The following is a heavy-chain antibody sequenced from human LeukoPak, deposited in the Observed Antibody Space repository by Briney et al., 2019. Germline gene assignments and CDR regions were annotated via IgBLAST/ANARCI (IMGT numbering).Heavy chain of an antibody. CDR2: IYYSGTT. CDR1: SGCISSYY. V-gene: IGHV4-59*08. CDR3: ARHGKSAGASFFDY. J-gene: IGHJ4*02. D-gene: IGHD6-13*01. Sequence: PSETLSLTCTVSSGCISSYYWSWIRQPPGKGLEWVGHIYYSGTTNYSPSLKSRVTMSVDTSKSQFSLKLSSVTAADTAVYYCARHGKSAGASFFDYWGQGTLVTVSS.